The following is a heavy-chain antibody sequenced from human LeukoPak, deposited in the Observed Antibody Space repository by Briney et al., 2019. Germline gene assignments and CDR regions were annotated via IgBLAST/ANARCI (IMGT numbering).Heavy chain of an antibody. CDR3: ARDLDQYSGRYGGFGHDF. V-gene: IGHV1-18*01. J-gene: IGHJ4*02. D-gene: IGHD1-26*01. Sequence: ASVKVSCKASGYTFTSYGINWVRQAPGQGLEWMGWISAYNGNTNYAQKLQGRVTMTTDTSTSTAYMELRSLRSDDTAVYYCARDLDQYSGRYGGFGHDFWGQGTLVTVSS. CDR1: GYTFTSYG. CDR2: ISAYNGNT.